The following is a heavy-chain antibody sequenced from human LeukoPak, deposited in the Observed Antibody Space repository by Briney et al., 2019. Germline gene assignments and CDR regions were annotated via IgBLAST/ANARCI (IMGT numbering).Heavy chain of an antibody. V-gene: IGHV3-48*02. Sequence: PGGSLRLSCAASGFTFSSYSMNWVRQAPGKGLEWVSYISSSSSTIYYADSVKGRFTISRDNAKNSLYLQMNSLRDEDTAVYYCARSWGLGVGAIWGFDYWGEGTLVSVSS. J-gene: IGHJ4*02. CDR2: ISSSSSTI. CDR1: GFTFSSYS. D-gene: IGHD1-26*01. CDR3: ARSWGLGVGAIWGFDY.